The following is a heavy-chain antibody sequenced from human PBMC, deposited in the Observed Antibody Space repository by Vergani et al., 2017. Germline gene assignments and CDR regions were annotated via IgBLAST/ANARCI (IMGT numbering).Heavy chain of an antibody. CDR3: AKDQGWFDP. Sequence: QVQLVESGGGVVQPGRSLRLSCAASRFTFSSYGMHWVRQAPGKGLEWVAVISYDGSNKYYADSVKGRFTISRDNSKNTLYLQMNSLRAEDTSVYYCAKDQGWFDPWGQGTLVTVSS. CDR2: ISYDGSNK. CDR1: RFTFSSYG. J-gene: IGHJ5*02. V-gene: IGHV3-30*18.